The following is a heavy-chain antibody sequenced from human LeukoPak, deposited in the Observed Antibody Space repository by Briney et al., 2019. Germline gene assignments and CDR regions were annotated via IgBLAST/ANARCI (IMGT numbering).Heavy chain of an antibody. J-gene: IGHJ4*02. CDR3: ARVGNLGRVLADSDY. CDR2: IYPGDSDT. V-gene: IGHV5-51*01. Sequence: GESLKISCKGSGYSFTSYWIGWVRQMPGKGLEWMGIIYPGDSDTRYSPSFQGQVTISADKSISTAYLQWSSLRASDTAMYYCARVGNLGRVLADSDYWGQGTLVTVSS. CDR1: GYSFTSYW. D-gene: IGHD4-23*01.